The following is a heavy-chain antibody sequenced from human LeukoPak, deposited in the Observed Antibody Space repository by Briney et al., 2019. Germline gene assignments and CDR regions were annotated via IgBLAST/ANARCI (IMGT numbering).Heavy chain of an antibody. CDR1: GFTFSSYA. D-gene: IGHD3-22*01. J-gene: IGHJ4*02. V-gene: IGHV3-23*01. CDR3: AKDRDTMIWRAISAIDY. Sequence: GGSLRLSCAASGFTFSSYAMSWVRHAPGKGLEWVSAISGSGGSTYYADSVKGRFTISRDNSKNTLYLQMNSLRAEDTAVYYCAKDRDTMIWRAISAIDYWGQGTLVTVSS. CDR2: ISGSGGST.